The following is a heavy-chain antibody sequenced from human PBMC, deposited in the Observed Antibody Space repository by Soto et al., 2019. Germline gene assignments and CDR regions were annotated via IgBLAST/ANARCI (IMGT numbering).Heavy chain of an antibody. CDR3: ARGPRYCSRTTCFAGVNWFDP. Sequence: XSVKVSCNASGYLFTSYGIIWGRQTPGQGLEWMGWISGYNGNTNYAQKVQGRVTMTTDTSTNTAYMELRSLTSDDTAVYYCARGPRYCSRTTCFAGVNWFDPCGQGTPVTVSS. CDR1: GYLFTSYG. V-gene: IGHV1-18*04. CDR2: ISGYNGNT. J-gene: IGHJ5*02. D-gene: IGHD2-2*01.